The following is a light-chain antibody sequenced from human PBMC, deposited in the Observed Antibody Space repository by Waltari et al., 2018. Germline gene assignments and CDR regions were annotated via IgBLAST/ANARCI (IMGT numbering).Light chain of an antibody. J-gene: IGKJ5*01. CDR2: AAS. V-gene: IGKV1-9*01. CDR1: QGINSN. Sequence: IQLTQSPSSPSASVGDRDTITCRASQGINSNLAGYQQKPGKAPKLLISAASTLQSGVPLRFSGSGSGTDFTLTISSLQPEDFATYYCQQLNSYPITFGQGTRLEIK. CDR3: QQLNSYPIT.